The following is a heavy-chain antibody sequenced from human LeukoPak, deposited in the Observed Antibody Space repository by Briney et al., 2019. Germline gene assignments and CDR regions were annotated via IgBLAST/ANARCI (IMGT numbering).Heavy chain of an antibody. CDR2: ISGSGGST. CDR1: GFTFSSYA. Sequence: GGSLRLSCAASGFTFSSYAMSWVRQAPGKGLEWVSAISGSGGSTYYADSVKGRFTIPRDNSKNTLYLQMNSLRAEDTAVYYCAKEGFGSSSWYIDDWYFDLWGRGTLVTVSS. V-gene: IGHV3-23*01. D-gene: IGHD6-13*01. CDR3: AKEGFGSSSWYIDDWYFDL. J-gene: IGHJ2*01.